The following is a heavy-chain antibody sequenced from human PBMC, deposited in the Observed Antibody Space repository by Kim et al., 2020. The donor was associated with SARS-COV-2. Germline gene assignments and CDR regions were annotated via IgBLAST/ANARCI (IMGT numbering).Heavy chain of an antibody. CDR1: GGSISSGGYY. CDR3: ARVGGISKGGEGGDY. D-gene: IGHD2-21*01. V-gene: IGHV4-31*03. J-gene: IGHJ4*02. Sequence: SETLSLTCTVSGGSISSGGYYWSWIRQHPGKGLEWIGYIYYSGSTYYNPSLKSRVTISVDTSKNQFSLKLSSVTAADTAVYYCARVGGISKGGEGGDYWGQGTLVTVSS. CDR2: IYYSGST.